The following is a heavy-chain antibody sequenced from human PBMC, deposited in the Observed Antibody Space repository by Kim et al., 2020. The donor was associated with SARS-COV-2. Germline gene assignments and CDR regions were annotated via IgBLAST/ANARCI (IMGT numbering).Heavy chain of an antibody. J-gene: IGHJ5*02. Sequence: IYYAYSVKGLFTISRDDSKKSLYLQVNSLRAEDTAVYYCARVPVASDPFDAWGQGTLVTVSS. D-gene: IGHD6-6*01. CDR3: ARVPVASDPFDA. CDR2: I. V-gene: IGHV3-48*03.